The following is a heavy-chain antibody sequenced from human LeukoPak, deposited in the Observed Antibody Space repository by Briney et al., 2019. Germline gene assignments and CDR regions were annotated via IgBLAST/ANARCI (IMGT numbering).Heavy chain of an antibody. CDR2: VYASGTT. CDR1: GGSISTYY. V-gene: IGHV4-59*08. CDR3: ARHGGSLGYFDY. J-gene: IGHJ4*02. D-gene: IGHD1-26*01. Sequence: SETLSLTCSVSGGSISTYYWSWIRQTPGRGLEWIGYVYASGTTNYNPSLKGRVTISSDTSKNQFSLNLRSVNAADTAIYYCARHGGSLGYFDYWGQGTLVTVSS.